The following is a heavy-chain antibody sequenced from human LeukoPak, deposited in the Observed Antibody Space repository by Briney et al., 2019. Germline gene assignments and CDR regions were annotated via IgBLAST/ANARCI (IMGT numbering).Heavy chain of an antibody. CDR2: ISYDGSNK. CDR1: GFTFSSYA. J-gene: IGHJ4*02. CDR3: AREIGYCSGGSCYPLSPFDY. V-gene: IGHV3-30-3*01. D-gene: IGHD2-15*01. Sequence: PGRSLRLSCAASGFTFSSYAMHWVRQAPGKGLEWVAVISYDGSNKYYADSVKGRFTISRDNSKNTLYLQMNSLRAEDTAVYYCAREIGYCSGGSCYPLSPFDYWGQGTLVTVSS.